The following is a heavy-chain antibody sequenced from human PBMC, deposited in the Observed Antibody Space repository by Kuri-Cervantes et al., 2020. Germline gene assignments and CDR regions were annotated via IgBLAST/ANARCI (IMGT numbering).Heavy chain of an antibody. Sequence: SETLSLTCTVSGYSISSGYYWGWIRQPPGKGLEWIGSIYYSGSTYYNPSLKSRVTISVDTSKNQFSLKLSSVTAADTAVYYCARETNLRFGGVIGPDYWGQGTLVTVSS. J-gene: IGHJ4*02. CDR2: IYYSGST. V-gene: IGHV4-38-2*02. D-gene: IGHD3-16*02. CDR1: GYSISSGYY. CDR3: ARETNLRFGGVIGPDY.